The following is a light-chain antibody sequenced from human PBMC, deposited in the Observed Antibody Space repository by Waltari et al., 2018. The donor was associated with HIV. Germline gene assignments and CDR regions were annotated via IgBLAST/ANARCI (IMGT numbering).Light chain of an antibody. CDR3: QTTDRNGVVA. Sequence: SSALTQTPSVSVSPGQTATITCSGEALPRQYAHWYHQREGQAPLLVIFQDNKRPSGIPERFSASSSGTVLTLTISGVQTEDEGDYYCQTTDRNGVVAFGGGTKVTVL. V-gene: IGLV3-25*03. CDR2: QDN. J-gene: IGLJ2*01. CDR1: ALPRQY.